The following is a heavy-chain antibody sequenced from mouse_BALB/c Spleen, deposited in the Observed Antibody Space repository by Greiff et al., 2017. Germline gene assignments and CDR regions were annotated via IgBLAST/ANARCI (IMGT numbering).Heavy chain of an antibody. CDR2: ISYSGST. CDR3: ARYDYYGSSYEDYAMDY. J-gene: IGHJ4*01. Sequence: EVKLMESGPSLVKPSQTLSLTCPVTGDSITSGYGNWIRKFPGNKLEYMGYISYSGSTSYNPSLKSRISTTRDTSKNQYYLQLNSVTTEDTATYYCARYDYYGSSYEDYAMDYWGQGTSVTVSS. CDR1: GDSITSGY. V-gene: IGHV3-8*02. D-gene: IGHD1-1*01.